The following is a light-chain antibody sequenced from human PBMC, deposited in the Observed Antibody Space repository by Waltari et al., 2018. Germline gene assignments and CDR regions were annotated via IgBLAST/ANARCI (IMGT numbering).Light chain of an antibody. CDR2: DVS. Sequence: QSALTQPASVSGSPGQSITVSCTGISNDVGIHNFVSWYQHHPGKAPKVVIYDVSYRPPGVSDGSSGSKAGNTADLTISGLQAEDEADYYCSSYTSNNAVSGGGTKLTVL. CDR3: SSYTSNNAV. J-gene: IGLJ3*02. V-gene: IGLV2-14*03. CDR1: SNDVGIHNF.